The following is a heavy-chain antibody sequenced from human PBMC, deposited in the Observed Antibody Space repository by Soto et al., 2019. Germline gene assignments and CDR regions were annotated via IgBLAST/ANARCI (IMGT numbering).Heavy chain of an antibody. CDR1: GFTFSHFG. CDR3: ARDSAAGRGLDY. J-gene: IGHJ4*02. CDR2: IWYDGSHE. Sequence: GGSLRLSCAASGFTFSHFGMHWVRQAPGKGLESVAIIWYDGSHEYYADSVKGRFTISRDNSKNTLSLQMNSLTAEDTALYYCARDSAAGRGLDYWGRGTLVTVSS. V-gene: IGHV3-33*01. D-gene: IGHD6-19*01.